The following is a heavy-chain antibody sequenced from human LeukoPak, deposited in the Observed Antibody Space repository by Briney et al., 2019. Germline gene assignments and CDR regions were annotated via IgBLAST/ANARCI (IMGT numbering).Heavy chain of an antibody. V-gene: IGHV3-30*03. CDR2: ISYDGSNK. CDR3: AGVAYSSSWPIGFDP. D-gene: IGHD6-13*01. Sequence: GGSLRLSCAASGFTFSSYGMHWVRQAPGKGLEWVAVISYDGSNKYYADSVKGRFTISRDNAKNSLYLQMNSLRVEDTAVYYCAGVAYSSSWPIGFDPWGQGTLVTVSS. J-gene: IGHJ5*02. CDR1: GFTFSSYG.